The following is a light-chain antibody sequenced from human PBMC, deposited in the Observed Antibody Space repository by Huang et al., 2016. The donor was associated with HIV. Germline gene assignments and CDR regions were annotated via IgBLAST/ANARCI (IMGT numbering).Light chain of an antibody. CDR1: RNLTNSQ. V-gene: IGKV3-20*01. CDR2: GAS. CDR3: QQYDTFS. J-gene: IGKJ2*01. Sequence: EVVLTQSPDILSLSAGERASLSCRASRNLTNSQLAWYQQKVGQPPRLLVFGASTRVSGVPERFTGGVSGRDFTLSISGLEPDDFATYYCQQYDTFSFGQGTRLE.